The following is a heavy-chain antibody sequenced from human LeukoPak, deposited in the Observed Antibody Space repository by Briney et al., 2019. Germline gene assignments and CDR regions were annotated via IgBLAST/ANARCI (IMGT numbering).Heavy chain of an antibody. J-gene: IGHJ4*02. CDR2: IYYSGST. D-gene: IGHD3-9*01. CDR3: ARGGILRYFDWLLFAS. CDR1: GGSISGYY. Sequence: SETLSLTCTVSGGSISGYYWSWIRQPPGKGLEWIGYIYYSGSTNYSPSLKSRVTISVDTSKNQFSLKLSSVTAADAAVYYCARGGILRYFDWLLFASWGQGTLVTVSS. V-gene: IGHV4-59*01.